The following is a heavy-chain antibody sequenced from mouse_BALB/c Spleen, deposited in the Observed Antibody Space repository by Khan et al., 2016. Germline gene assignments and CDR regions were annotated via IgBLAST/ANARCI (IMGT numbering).Heavy chain of an antibody. J-gene: IGHJ3*01. D-gene: IGHD2-4*01. V-gene: IGHV14-3*02. Sequence: VQLQQSGAELVKPGASVKLSCTASGFNIKDTYMHWMIQRPEQGLEWIGRIDPANDNTKYDPKFQGKATITADTSSNTAYLQRSSLTSEDTAVYYCARSYYDSWFVYWGQGTLVTVSA. CDR1: GFNIKDTY. CDR3: ARSYYDSWFVY. CDR2: IDPANDNT.